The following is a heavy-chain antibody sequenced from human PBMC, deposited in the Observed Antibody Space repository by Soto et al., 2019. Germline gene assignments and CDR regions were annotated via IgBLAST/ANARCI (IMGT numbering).Heavy chain of an antibody. J-gene: IGHJ4*02. CDR2: ISGSGGST. V-gene: IGHV3-23*01. D-gene: IGHD6-13*01. CDR3: AKDGPTDYSSSWLGY. Sequence: ETLSLTCTVSGGSISSSSYYWGWIRQPPGKGLEWVSGISGSGGSTYYADSVKGRFTISRDNSKNTLYLQVNSLRAEDTAVYYCAKDGPTDYSSSWLGYWGQGTLVTVSS. CDR1: GGSISSSSYY.